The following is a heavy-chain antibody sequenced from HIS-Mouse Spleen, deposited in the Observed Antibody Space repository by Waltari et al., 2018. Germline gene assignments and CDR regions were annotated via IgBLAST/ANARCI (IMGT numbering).Heavy chain of an antibody. Sequence: QLQLQESGPGLVKPSETLSLTCTVSGGSISISSYYRGGIRQPPGKGLEWIGSIYYSGSTYYNPSLKSRVTISVDTSKNQFSLKLSSVTAADTAVYYCAREIPYSSSWYDWYFDLWGRGTLVTVSS. CDR2: IYYSGST. J-gene: IGHJ2*01. D-gene: IGHD6-13*01. CDR3: AREIPYSSSWYDWYFDL. V-gene: IGHV4-39*07. CDR1: GGSISISSYY.